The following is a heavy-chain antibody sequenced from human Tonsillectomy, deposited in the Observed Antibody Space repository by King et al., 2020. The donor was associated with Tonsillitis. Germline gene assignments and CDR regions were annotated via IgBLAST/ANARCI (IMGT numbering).Heavy chain of an antibody. CDR3: ARDFSYYDSSSYYYNVSDY. Sequence: VQLVESGAEVKKPGASVKVSCKASGYTFTNYGISWVRQAPGQGLEWMGWISAYNGNTNYAQKLQGRVTMTTDTSTSTAYMELRSLRSDDTAVYYCARDFSYYDSSSYYYNVSDYWGQGTLVTVSS. V-gene: IGHV1-18*04. J-gene: IGHJ4*02. CDR1: GYTFTNYG. CDR2: ISAYNGNT. D-gene: IGHD3-22*01.